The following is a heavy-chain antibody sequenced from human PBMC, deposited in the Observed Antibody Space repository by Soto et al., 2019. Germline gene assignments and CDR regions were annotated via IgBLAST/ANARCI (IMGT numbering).Heavy chain of an antibody. CDR2: ILNSGTT. CDR1: GASTVSHYH. D-gene: IGHD1-26*01. Sequence: SETLSLTCSVSGASTVSHYHWTFIRQPPGKGLEWMGYILNSGTTFYNPSLTSRLSISMDTSGNHFSLELRSVTAADTAVYYCALALGPTTGLDYWGQGTLVTVSS. V-gene: IGHV4-31*02. J-gene: IGHJ4*02. CDR3: ALALGPTTGLDY.